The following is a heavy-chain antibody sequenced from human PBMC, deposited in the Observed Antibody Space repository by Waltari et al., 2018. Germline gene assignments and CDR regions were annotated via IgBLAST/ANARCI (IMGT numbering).Heavy chain of an antibody. J-gene: IGHJ1*01. CDR3: VTGPRDKWVGRYSGEFFHH. CDR2: NNLAGIT. V-gene: IGHV4-34*02. D-gene: IGHD6-19*01. Sequence: QVQLQQWGAGLLRPSETLSLTCAVYGVSLSDYYWTWIRQPLGKGLEWICENNLAGITYSNPSLEGLVSIFVDKSKNQFSLHLLSVTAADTALYYCVTGPRDKWVGRYSGEFFHHWGPGTLVTVSS. CDR1: GVSLSDYY.